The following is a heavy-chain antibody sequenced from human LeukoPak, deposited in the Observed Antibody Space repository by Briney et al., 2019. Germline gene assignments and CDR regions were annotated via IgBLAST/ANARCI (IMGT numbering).Heavy chain of an antibody. J-gene: IGHJ5*02. V-gene: IGHV4-59*01. Sequence: SETLSLTCTVSGDSISSYYWSWLRQPPGKGLEWIGYIYYSGITNYNPSLKSRVTISVDTSKNQFSLKLSSVTAADTAVYYCARDLHCSGGSCHGWFDPWGQGTLVTVSS. D-gene: IGHD2-15*01. CDR2: IYYSGIT. CDR1: GDSISSYY. CDR3: ARDLHCSGGSCHGWFDP.